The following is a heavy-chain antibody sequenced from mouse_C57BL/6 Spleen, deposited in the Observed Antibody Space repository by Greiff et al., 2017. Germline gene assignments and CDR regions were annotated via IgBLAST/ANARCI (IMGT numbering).Heavy chain of an antibody. Sequence: VQLKESGAELVKPGASVKMSCKASGYTFTTYPIEWMKQNHGKSLEWIGNFHPYNDDTKYNEKFKGKATLTVEKSSSTVYLGLSRLTSDDSAVYYCARATTVVATGYFDYWGQGTTLTVSS. CDR3: ARATTVVATGYFDY. D-gene: IGHD1-1*01. CDR1: GYTFTTYP. J-gene: IGHJ2*01. V-gene: IGHV1-47*01. CDR2: FHPYNDDT.